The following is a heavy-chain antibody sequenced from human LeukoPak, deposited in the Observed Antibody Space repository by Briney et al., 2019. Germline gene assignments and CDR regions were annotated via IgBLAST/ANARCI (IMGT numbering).Heavy chain of an antibody. D-gene: IGHD6-25*01. J-gene: IGHJ4*02. V-gene: IGHV4-61*02. CDR2: IYTSGST. CDR1: GDSISSGSYY. CDR3: AREGSEFY. Sequence: SQTLSLTCTVSGDSISSGSYYWNWIRQPAGKGLEWIGRIYTSGSTNYNPSLKSRVTISIDTSKNQFSLKLSSVTAADTAVYYYAREGSEFYWGQGTLVTVSS.